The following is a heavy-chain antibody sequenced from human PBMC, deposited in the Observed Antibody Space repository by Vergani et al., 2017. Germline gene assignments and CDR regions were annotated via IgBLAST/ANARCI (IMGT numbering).Heavy chain of an antibody. CDR1: GGSISSSSYY. J-gene: IGHJ4*02. CDR2: IDYSGST. D-gene: IGHD1-26*01. Sequence: QLQLQESGPGLVKPSETLSLTCTVSGGSISSSSYYWGWIRQPPGKGLEWIGSIDYSGSTYYNPSLKSRVTISVDTSKNRFSLKLSAVTAADTAVYYCERHVNPQQIIVGAPVPLPDYWGQGTLVTVSS. CDR3: ERHVNPQQIIVGAPVPLPDY. V-gene: IGHV4-39*01.